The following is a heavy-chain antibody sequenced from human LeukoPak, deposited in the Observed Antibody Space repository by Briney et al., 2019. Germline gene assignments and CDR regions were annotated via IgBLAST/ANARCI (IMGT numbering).Heavy chain of an antibody. CDR1: GGTFSRYA. Sequence: SVKVSCKASGGTFSRYAISWVRQAPGQGLEWMGRIIPIFGTANYAQKFQGRVTITTDESTSTAYMELSSLRSEDTAVYYCATSHRGVRGVIKPHLDYWGQGTLVTVSS. J-gene: IGHJ4*02. CDR2: IIPIFGTA. CDR3: ATSHRGVRGVIKPHLDY. V-gene: IGHV1-69*05. D-gene: IGHD3-10*01.